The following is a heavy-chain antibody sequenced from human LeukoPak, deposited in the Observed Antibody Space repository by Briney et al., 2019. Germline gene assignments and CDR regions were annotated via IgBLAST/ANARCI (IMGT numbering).Heavy chain of an antibody. CDR2: ISAYNGNT. D-gene: IGHD2-2*01. CDR1: GYTFTSYG. Sequence: ASVKVSCKASGYTFTSYGISWVRQAPGQGLEWMGWISAYNGNTNYAQELQGRVTMTTDTSTSTAYMELRSLRSDDTAVYYCARALISSTSCEQIDYWGQGTLVTVSS. CDR3: ARALISSTSCEQIDY. J-gene: IGHJ4*02. V-gene: IGHV1-18*01.